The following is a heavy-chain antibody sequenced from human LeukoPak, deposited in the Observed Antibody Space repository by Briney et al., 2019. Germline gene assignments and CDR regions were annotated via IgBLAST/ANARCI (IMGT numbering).Heavy chain of an antibody. J-gene: IGHJ4*02. V-gene: IGHV3-15*01. D-gene: IGHD1-7*01. CDR3: ANSLKYDYGDY. Sequence: GSLRLSCAASGFSFRDAGMSWVRQAPGKGLEWVGRIRSEADGGTTDYAAPVKGRFTISRDDSKSTVFLQMSSLKTEDTAVYYCANSLKYDYGDYWGQGTLVTVSS. CDR1: GFSFRDAG. CDR2: IRSEADGGTT.